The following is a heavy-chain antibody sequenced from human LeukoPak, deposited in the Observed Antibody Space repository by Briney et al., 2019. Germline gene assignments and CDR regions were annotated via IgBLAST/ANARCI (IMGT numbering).Heavy chain of an antibody. CDR3: GAGSVTYNVRY. V-gene: IGHV4-31*03. D-gene: IGHD3-10*02. J-gene: IGHJ4*02. CDR1: GGSISSGGYY. CDR2: FYYGGVT. Sequence: SETLSLTCIASGGSISSGGYYWSWIRQLPGKGLEWIAYFYYGGVTYSKESLKSRLTMSVDTSKNQFSLRLSSVTAADTAVYYCGAGSVTYNVRYWGQGTRVTVSS.